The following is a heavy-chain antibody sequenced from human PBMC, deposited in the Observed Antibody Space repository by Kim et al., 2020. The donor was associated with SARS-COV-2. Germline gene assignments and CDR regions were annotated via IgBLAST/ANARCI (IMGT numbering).Heavy chain of an antibody. CDR1: GYTFTNYF. CDR2: INPSGGGT. J-gene: IGHJ6*02. V-gene: IGHV1-46*01. D-gene: IGHD2-2*01. CDR3: ARDLTVVVPAARLIGGMDV. Sequence: ASVKVSCKASGYTFTNYFMHWVRQAPGQGLEWMGIINPSGGGTGYAQKFQGRVTMTRDTSTSTVYMELSSLRSEDTAVYYCARDLTVVVPAARLIGGMDVWGQGTTVTVSS.